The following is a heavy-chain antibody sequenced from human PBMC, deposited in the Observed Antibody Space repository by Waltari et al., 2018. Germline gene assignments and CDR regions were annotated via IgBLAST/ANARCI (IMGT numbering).Heavy chain of an antibody. J-gene: IGHJ4*02. CDR1: GFRISEYY. CDR2: SRYRAQSYRT. V-gene: IGHV3-72*01. CDR3: SRAIFSSGFYYLDY. Sequence: VRLVESWGTVVQPGGPLRLSCTASGFRISEYYRDWLRQAPGKGLEWVGRSRYRAQSYRTDYGASVEGRFTISRDEAKNSLYLQMDRLKTDDTAVYFCSRAIFSSGFYYLDYWGQGTLVTVSS. D-gene: IGHD3-22*01.